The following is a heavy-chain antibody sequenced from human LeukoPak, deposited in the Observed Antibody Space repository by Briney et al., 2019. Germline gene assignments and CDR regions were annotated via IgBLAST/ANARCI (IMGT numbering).Heavy chain of an antibody. J-gene: IGHJ4*02. CDR3: ARVGGLLPLYYFDY. Sequence: ASVKVSCKASGYTFTYYAIHWVRQAPGQGLEWMGIINPSGGSTTYAQKFQGRVTMTRDTSTSTVYMELSSLRSEDTAVYYCARVGGLLPLYYFDYWGQGTLVTVSS. D-gene: IGHD3-10*01. CDR1: GYTFTYYA. V-gene: IGHV1-46*01. CDR2: INPSGGST.